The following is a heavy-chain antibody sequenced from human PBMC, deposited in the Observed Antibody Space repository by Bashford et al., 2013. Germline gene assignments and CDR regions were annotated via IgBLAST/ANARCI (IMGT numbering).Heavy chain of an antibody. D-gene: IGHD4-11*01. CDR1: GYSFTSYW. CDR2: IYPGDSDT. CDR3: ARPTVTTQKRFRIPYYFDY. Sequence: GESLKISCKGSGYSFTSYWIGWVRQMPGKGLEWMGIIYPGDSDTRYSPSFQGQVTISADKSISTAYLQWSSLKASDTAMYYCARPTVTTQKRFRIPYYFDYWGQGTLVTVSS. V-gene: IGHV5-51*01. J-gene: IGHJ4*02.